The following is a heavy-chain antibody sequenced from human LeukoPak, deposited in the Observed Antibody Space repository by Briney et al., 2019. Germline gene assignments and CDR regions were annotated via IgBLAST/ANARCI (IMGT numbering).Heavy chain of an antibody. Sequence: ASVKVSCKASGYTFTTYGISWVRQAPGQGLEWMGYIITYNGNTNYAQKLQGRVTMTTDTSTGTAYMDLRSLRSDDTAVYYCARKGGGITPLFDYWGQGTLVTVSS. CDR1: GYTFTTYG. J-gene: IGHJ4*02. CDR3: ARKGGGITPLFDY. D-gene: IGHD1-7*01. CDR2: IITYNGNT. V-gene: IGHV1-18*01.